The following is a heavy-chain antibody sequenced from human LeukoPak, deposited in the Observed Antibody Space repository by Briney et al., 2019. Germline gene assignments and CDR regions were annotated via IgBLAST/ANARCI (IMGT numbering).Heavy chain of an antibody. CDR1: GGSISSGGYS. V-gene: IGHV4-30-2*01. CDR3: ARGSNITMVRGVRVSWFDP. Sequence: PSETLSLTCAVSGGSISSGGYSWSWIRQPPGKGLEWIGYIYHSGSTYYNPSLKSRVTISVDRSKNQFSLKLSSVTAADTAVYYCARGSNITMVRGVRVSWFDPWGQGTLVTVSS. D-gene: IGHD3-10*01. CDR2: IYHSGST. J-gene: IGHJ5*02.